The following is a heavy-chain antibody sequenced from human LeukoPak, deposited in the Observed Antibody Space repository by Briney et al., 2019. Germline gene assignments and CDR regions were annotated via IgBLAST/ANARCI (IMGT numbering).Heavy chain of an antibody. Sequence: GRSLRLSCAASGFTFSSYGMHWVRQAPGKGLEWVAVISYDGSNKYYADSVEGRFTISRDNSKNTLYLQMNSLRAEDTAVYYCAKGGYYDSSGYPDAFDIWGQGTMVTVSS. D-gene: IGHD3-22*01. CDR2: ISYDGSNK. CDR3: AKGGYYDSSGYPDAFDI. V-gene: IGHV3-30*18. J-gene: IGHJ3*02. CDR1: GFTFSSYG.